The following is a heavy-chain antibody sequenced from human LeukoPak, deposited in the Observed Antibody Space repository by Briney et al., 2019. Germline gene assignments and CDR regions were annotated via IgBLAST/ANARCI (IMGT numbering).Heavy chain of an antibody. V-gene: IGHV3-7*01. CDR3: ARVSSSGWDCYYYYYMDV. CDR1: GFIFTRYW. J-gene: IGHJ6*03. CDR2: IKQDGSEK. D-gene: IGHD6-19*01. Sequence: GGSLRLSCAASGFIFTRYWMSWVRQAPGKGLEWVANIKQDGSEKYYVDSVKGRFTISRDNAKNSLYLQMNSLRADDTAVYYCARVSSSGWDCYYYYYMDVWGKGTTVTVSS.